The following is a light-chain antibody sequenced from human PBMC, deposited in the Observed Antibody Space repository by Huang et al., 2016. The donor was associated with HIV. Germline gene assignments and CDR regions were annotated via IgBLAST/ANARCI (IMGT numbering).Light chain of an antibody. CDR1: DYIHDY. CDR3: QQYFNFPLT. J-gene: IGKJ4*01. V-gene: IGKV1D-8*01. CDR2: AAS. Sequence: VLWVTQSLPLLSASTGDRVTITCQLNDYIHDYLVWFRQASAEAPELLIYAASTLQTGVPSRFNGSRSGTDFTLTITCLQPEDCTTYFCQQYFNFPLTFGGGTKV.